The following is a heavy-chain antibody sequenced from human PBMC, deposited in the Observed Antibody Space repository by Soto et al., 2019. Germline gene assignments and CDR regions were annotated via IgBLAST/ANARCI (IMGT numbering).Heavy chain of an antibody. J-gene: IGHJ4*02. Sequence: QVQLVESGGGLVKPGGSLRLSCAASGSTLSAYYMSWIRQAPGKGLEWVSYISSSSSHTNYADSVKGRFTISRDNAKNSLYLQMNSLRADDTAVYYCARDDSSGYCDYWGQGTLVTVSS. CDR2: ISSSSSHT. CDR1: GSTLSAYY. CDR3: ARDDSSGYCDY. D-gene: IGHD3-22*01. V-gene: IGHV3-11*06.